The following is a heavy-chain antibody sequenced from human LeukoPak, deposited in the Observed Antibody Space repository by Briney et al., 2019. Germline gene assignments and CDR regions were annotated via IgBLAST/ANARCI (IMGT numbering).Heavy chain of an antibody. CDR1: GYTFTGNY. J-gene: IGHJ4*02. Sequence: ASVTVSCKGAGYTFTGNYMHWVRQAPGQGLEWMGWINPNSGGTEYAQKFQSSVTMTRGTSISTAYMELSRLRSDDTAVYYCARTVTNCGSGSDNFDYWGQGTLVTVSS. V-gene: IGHV1-2*02. CDR3: ARTVTNCGSGSDNFDY. CDR2: INPNSGGT. D-gene: IGHD3-10*01.